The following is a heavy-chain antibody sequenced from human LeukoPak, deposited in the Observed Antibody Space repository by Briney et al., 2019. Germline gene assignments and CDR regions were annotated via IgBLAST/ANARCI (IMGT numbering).Heavy chain of an antibody. Sequence: PSETLSLTCTVSGGSISSSSYYWGWIRQPPGKGLEWIGSIYYSGSTYYNPSLKSRVTISVDTSKNQFSLKLSSVTAADTAVYYCAKNPTRKTEPWITTPHYFDYWGQGTLVTVSS. D-gene: IGHD4-11*01. CDR3: AKNPTRKTEPWITTPHYFDY. CDR1: GGSISSSSYY. J-gene: IGHJ4*02. V-gene: IGHV4-39*07. CDR2: IYYSGST.